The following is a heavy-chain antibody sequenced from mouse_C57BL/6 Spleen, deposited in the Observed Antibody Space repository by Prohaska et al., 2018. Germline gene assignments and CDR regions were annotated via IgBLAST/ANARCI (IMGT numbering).Heavy chain of an antibody. Sequence: QVQLQQSGAELARPGASVKLSCKASGYTFTSYGISWVKQRTGQGLEWIGEIYPRSGNTYYNEKFKGKATLTAYKSSSTAYMELRSLTSEDSAVYFCARWAYYSNYVGFDYWGQGTTLTVSS. CDR1: GYTFTSYG. V-gene: IGHV1-81*01. CDR3: ARWAYYSNYVGFDY. J-gene: IGHJ2*01. D-gene: IGHD2-5*01. CDR2: IYPRSGNT.